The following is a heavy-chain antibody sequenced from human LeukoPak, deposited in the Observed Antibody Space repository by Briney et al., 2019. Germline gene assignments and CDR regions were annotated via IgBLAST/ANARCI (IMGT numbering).Heavy chain of an antibody. CDR3: ARHFRFLEWLYPGYAFDI. Sequence: SENLSLTCTVSGGSISSSSYYWGWIRQPPGKGLEWIGSIYYSGSTYYNPSLKSRVTISVDTSKNQFSLKLSSVTAADTAVYYCARHFRFLEWLYPGYAFDIWGQGTMVTVSS. J-gene: IGHJ3*02. CDR1: GGSISSSSYY. V-gene: IGHV4-39*01. D-gene: IGHD3-3*01. CDR2: IYYSGST.